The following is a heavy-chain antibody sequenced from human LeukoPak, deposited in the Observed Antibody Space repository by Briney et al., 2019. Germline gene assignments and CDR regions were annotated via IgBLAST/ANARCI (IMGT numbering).Heavy chain of an antibody. J-gene: IGHJ6*02. D-gene: IGHD1-7*01. Sequence: KSGESLKISCKGSGYRFTDYWIGWVRQMPGKGLEWRGIIYPGDSDTRYSRSFEGQVTISADKSINTAHLQWSSLKASDTAMYYCARGAAGTTPDYYYFGLDVWGQGTTVRVSS. CDR1: GYRFTDYW. CDR2: IYPGDSDT. V-gene: IGHV5-51*01. CDR3: ARGAAGTTPDYYYFGLDV.